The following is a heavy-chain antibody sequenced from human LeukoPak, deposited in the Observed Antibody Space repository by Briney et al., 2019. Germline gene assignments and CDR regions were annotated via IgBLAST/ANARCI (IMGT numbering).Heavy chain of an antibody. CDR3: ASTYSLYDAFDI. J-gene: IGHJ3*02. V-gene: IGHV4-38-2*02. D-gene: IGHD1-26*01. CDR1: GYSISNGYY. Sequence: TSETLSLTCTVSGYSISNGYYWGWIRQPPGKGLEWIGYIYYSGSTNYNPSLKSRVTISVDTSKNQFSLKLSSVTAADTAVYYCASTYSLYDAFDIWGQGTMVTVSS. CDR2: IYYSGST.